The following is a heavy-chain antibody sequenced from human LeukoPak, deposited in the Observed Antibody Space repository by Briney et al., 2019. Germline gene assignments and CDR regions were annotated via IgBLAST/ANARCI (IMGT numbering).Heavy chain of an antibody. Sequence: ASVKVSCKASGYTFTGYYMHWVRQAPGQGLEWMGWINPNSGGTNYAQKFQGRVTMTRDTSISTAYMELSRLRSDDTAVYYCARDAPYCGGDCYFEYNWFDPWGQGTLVTVSS. J-gene: IGHJ5*02. CDR2: INPNSGGT. CDR3: ARDAPYCGGDCYFEYNWFDP. D-gene: IGHD2-21*02. V-gene: IGHV1-2*02. CDR1: GYTFTGYY.